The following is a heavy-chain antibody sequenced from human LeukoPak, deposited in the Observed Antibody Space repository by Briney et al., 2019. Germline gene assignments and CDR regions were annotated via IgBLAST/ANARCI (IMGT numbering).Heavy chain of an antibody. V-gene: IGHV1-18*01. J-gene: IGHJ4*02. CDR3: ARALWFGESTPAGY. Sequence: ASVKVSCKASGYTFTSYGISWARQAPGQGLEWMGWISAYNGNTNYAQKLQGRVTMTTDTSTSTAYMELRSLRSDDTAVYYCARALWFGESTPAGYWGQGTLVTVSS. CDR1: GYTFTSYG. CDR2: ISAYNGNT. D-gene: IGHD3-10*01.